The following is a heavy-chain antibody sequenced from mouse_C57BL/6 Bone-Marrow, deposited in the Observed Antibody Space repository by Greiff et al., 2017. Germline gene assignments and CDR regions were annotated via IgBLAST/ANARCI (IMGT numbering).Heavy chain of an antibody. Sequence: VQLQQSGAELVKPGASVKLSCTASGFNIKDYYMHWVKQRTEQGLEWIGRIDPEDGEPKYAPKFQGKATITADTSANTAYLQLSSLTSEDTAVYYCALGSSKGYFDVWGTGTTVTVSS. D-gene: IGHD1-1*01. J-gene: IGHJ1*03. CDR1: GFNIKDYY. CDR3: ALGSSKGYFDV. CDR2: IDPEDGEP. V-gene: IGHV14-2*01.